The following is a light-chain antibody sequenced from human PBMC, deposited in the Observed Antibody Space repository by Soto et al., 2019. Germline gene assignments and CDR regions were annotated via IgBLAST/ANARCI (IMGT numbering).Light chain of an antibody. CDR3: QQYNSYPWT. CDR2: KAS. J-gene: IGKJ1*01. CDR1: QSISSW. V-gene: IGKV1-5*03. Sequence: DIQMTQSPSTLSASVGDRVTITCRASQSISSWLAWYQQKPGKAPKLLIYKASSLESGVPSTFSGSGSGKEFTLTISSLQPDDFATYYCQQYNSYPWTFGHGTKVELK.